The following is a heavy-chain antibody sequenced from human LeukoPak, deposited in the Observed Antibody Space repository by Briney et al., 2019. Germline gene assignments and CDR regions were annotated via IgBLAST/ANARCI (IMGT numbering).Heavy chain of an antibody. D-gene: IGHD3-16*02. Sequence: SETLSLTCAVYGGSFRGYYWSWIRQPPRKGLEWIGEINHSGSTNYNPSLKSRVTISVDTSKNQFSLKLSSVTAADTAVYYCARKALGLSLWGQGTLVTVSS. CDR2: INHSGST. CDR1: GGSFRGYY. CDR3: ARKALGLSL. V-gene: IGHV4-34*01. J-gene: IGHJ4*02.